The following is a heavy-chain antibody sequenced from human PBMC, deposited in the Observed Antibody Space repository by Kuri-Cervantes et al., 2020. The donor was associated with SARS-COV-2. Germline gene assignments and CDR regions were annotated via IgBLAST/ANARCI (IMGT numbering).Heavy chain of an antibody. CDR1: GYSFTSYW. CDR2: IYPGDSDT. Sequence: GESLKISCKGSGYSFTSYWIGWVRQMPGKGLEWMGIIYPGDSDTRYSPSFQGQVTISADKSISTAYLQWSSLKASDTAMYYCARDGRGVDTAVRYFDYWGQGTLVTVSS. J-gene: IGHJ4*02. D-gene: IGHD5-18*01. V-gene: IGHV5-51*01. CDR3: ARDGRGVDTAVRYFDY.